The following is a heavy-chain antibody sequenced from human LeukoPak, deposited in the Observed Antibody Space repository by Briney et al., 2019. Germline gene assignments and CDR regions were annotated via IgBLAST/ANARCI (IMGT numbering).Heavy chain of an antibody. CDR1: GFTFSSYE. CDR3: ARDSATHSSSWTTYFDY. J-gene: IGHJ4*02. D-gene: IGHD6-13*01. V-gene: IGHV3-48*03. Sequence: VGSLRLSCAASGFTFSSYEMNWVRQAPGKGLEWVSYISSSGSTIYYADSVKGRFTISRDNAKNSLYLQMNSLRAEDTAVYYCARDSATHSSSWTTYFDYWGQGTLVTVSS. CDR2: ISSSGSTI.